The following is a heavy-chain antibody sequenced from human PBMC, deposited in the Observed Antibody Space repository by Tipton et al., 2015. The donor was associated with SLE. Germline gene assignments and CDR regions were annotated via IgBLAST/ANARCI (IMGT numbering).Heavy chain of an antibody. Sequence: TLSLTCTVSGDSISSGEYYWDWIRQPPGKGLEWIGTIYYSGSTYYSPSLKSRVTISLDTSKNQFSLSLRSVTAADTAKYYCARGGQLLTWWFDPWGPGTLVTVSS. J-gene: IGHJ5*02. V-gene: IGHV4-39*07. D-gene: IGHD4/OR15-4a*01. CDR3: ARGGQLLTWWFDP. CDR2: IYYSGST. CDR1: GDSISSGEYY.